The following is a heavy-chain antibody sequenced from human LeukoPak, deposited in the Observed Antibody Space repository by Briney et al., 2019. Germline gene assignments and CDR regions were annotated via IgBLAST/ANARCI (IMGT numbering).Heavy chain of an antibody. D-gene: IGHD6-13*01. CDR3: ALLYSSSWSSDFDY. CDR1: GFSLSTSGVG. V-gene: IGHV2-5*02. Sequence: SGPTLVKPTQTLTLTCTFSGFSLSTSGVGVGWIRQPPGKALEWLALIYWDDDKRYSPSLKSRLTITKDTSKNQVVITMTNMDPVDTATYYCALLYSSSWSSDFDYWGQGTLVTVSS. J-gene: IGHJ4*02. CDR2: IYWDDDK.